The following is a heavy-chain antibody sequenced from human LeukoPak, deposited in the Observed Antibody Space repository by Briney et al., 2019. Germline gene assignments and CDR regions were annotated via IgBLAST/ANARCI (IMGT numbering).Heavy chain of an antibody. Sequence: GGSLRLSCAASGFTFNNYWMKWARQAPGKGLEWVASINHNGNVNYYVDSVKGRFTISRDNAKNSLYLQMSNLRAEDTAVYFCARGGGLDVWGQGATVTVSS. CDR1: GFTFNNYW. V-gene: IGHV3-7*03. J-gene: IGHJ6*02. D-gene: IGHD3-16*01. CDR2: INHNGNVN. CDR3: ARGGGLDV.